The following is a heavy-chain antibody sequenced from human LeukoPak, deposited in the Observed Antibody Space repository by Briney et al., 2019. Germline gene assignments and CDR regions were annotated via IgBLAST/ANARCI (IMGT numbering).Heavy chain of an antibody. Sequence: SETLSLTCSVSGCSIRNYFWSWIRQPAGKGLEWIGRIYTSGSTDYSPSLRSRVTMSVDTSKNQFSLRLTSVTAADTAVYYCARESKSYDGSGFYHDYWGQATLVAVSS. CDR3: ARESKSYDGSGFYHDY. CDR1: GCSIRNYF. V-gene: IGHV4-4*07. CDR2: IYTSGST. D-gene: IGHD3-22*01. J-gene: IGHJ4*02.